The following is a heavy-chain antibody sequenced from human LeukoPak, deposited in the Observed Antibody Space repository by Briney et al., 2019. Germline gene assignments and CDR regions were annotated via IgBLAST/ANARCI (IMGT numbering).Heavy chain of an antibody. Sequence: GGSLRLSCAASEFTFVRYAMNWVRQAPGKGLEWVSYISSSSFKIGYADSVKGRFTISRDNSKNTLYLQMNSLRAEDTAVYYCARELPTIIVGATSFDYWGQGTLVTVSS. D-gene: IGHD1-26*01. CDR3: ARELPTIIVGATSFDY. J-gene: IGHJ4*02. CDR1: EFTFVRYA. CDR2: ISSSSFKI. V-gene: IGHV3-48*01.